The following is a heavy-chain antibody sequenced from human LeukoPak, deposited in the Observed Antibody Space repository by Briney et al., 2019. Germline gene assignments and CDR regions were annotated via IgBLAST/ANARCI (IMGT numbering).Heavy chain of an antibody. CDR3: ARTIRAYRGYDHWYFDV. CDR2: IYHSGST. V-gene: IGHV4-38-2*02. Sequence: SETLSLTCTVSGYSISSGFYWGWIRQPPGKGLEWIGSIYHSGSTSYNPSLKSRVTMSVDTSTNQISLSLTSVTAADTAVYYCARTIRAYRGYDHWYFDVWGRGTLVTVSS. CDR1: GYSISSGFY. J-gene: IGHJ2*01. D-gene: IGHD5-12*01.